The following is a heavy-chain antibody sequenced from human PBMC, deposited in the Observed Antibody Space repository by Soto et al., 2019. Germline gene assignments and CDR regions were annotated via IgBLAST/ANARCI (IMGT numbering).Heavy chain of an antibody. V-gene: IGHV4-31*03. D-gene: IGHD4-17*01. CDR2: IYYSGST. Sequence: PSETLSLTCTVSCGSISSGGYYWSWIRQHPGKGLEWIGYIYYSGSTYYNPSLKSRVTISVDTSKNQFSLKLSSVTAADTAVYYCARVEDYGDYYFDYWGQGTLVTVSS. CDR1: CGSISSGGYY. CDR3: ARVEDYGDYYFDY. J-gene: IGHJ4*02.